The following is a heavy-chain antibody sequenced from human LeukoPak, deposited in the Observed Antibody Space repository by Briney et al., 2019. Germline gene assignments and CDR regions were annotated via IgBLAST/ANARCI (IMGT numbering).Heavy chain of an antibody. CDR3: AREGYTISALKGASEYYFDY. J-gene: IGHJ4*02. D-gene: IGHD3-3*01. V-gene: IGHV4-4*07. CDR1: GGSTSSYY. Sequence: SETLSLTCTVSGGSTSSYYWSWIRQPAGKGLEWIGRIYTSGSTNYNPSLKSRVTMSVDTSKNQFSLKLSSVTAADTAVYYCAREGYTISALKGASEYYFDYWGQGTLVTVSS. CDR2: IYTSGST.